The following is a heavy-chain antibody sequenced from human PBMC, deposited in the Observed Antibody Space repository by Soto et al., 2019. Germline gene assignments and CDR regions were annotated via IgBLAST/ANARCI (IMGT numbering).Heavy chain of an antibody. Sequence: GSSVQVSCTSSGYPFTSYGISWVRHAPGQGLEWMGWISGYNGNTKYAQKVQGRVTLTTDTSTSTAYMELRRLRSDDTAVYYCAIEKAVDYFGLGSFYVRGKGTAVPVS. CDR2: ISGYNGNT. CDR1: GYPFTSYG. V-gene: IGHV1-18*04. D-gene: IGHD3-10*01. CDR3: AIEKAVDYFGLGSFYV. J-gene: IGHJ6*03.